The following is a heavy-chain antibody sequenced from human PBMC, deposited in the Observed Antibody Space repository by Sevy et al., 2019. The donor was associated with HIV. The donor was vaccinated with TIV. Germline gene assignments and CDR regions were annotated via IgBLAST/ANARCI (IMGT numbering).Heavy chain of an antibody. CDR1: GFTFSSYA. J-gene: IGHJ4*02. D-gene: IGHD2-2*01. Sequence: GGSLRLSCAASGFTFSSYAMSWVRQAPGKGLEWVSAISGSGGSTYYADSVKGQFTISRDNSKNTLYLQMNSLRAEDTAVYYCAKDPQPIVVVPAATFDYWGQGTLVTVSS. CDR3: AKDPQPIVVVPAATFDY. CDR2: ISGSGGST. V-gene: IGHV3-23*01.